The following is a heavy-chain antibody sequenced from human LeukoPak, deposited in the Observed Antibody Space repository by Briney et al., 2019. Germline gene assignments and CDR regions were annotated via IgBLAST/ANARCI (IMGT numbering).Heavy chain of an antibody. V-gene: IGHV1-18*01. D-gene: IGHD3-10*01. CDR3: ASGYGSGSYSPFDY. J-gene: IGHJ4*02. CDR1: GYTFTSYD. CDR2: ISAYNGNT. Sequence: ASVKVSCKSSGYTFTSYDINWVRQATGQGLEWMGWISAYNGNTNYAQKLQGRVTMTTDTSTSTAYMELRSLRSDDTAVYYCASGYGSGSYSPFDYWGQGTLVTVSS.